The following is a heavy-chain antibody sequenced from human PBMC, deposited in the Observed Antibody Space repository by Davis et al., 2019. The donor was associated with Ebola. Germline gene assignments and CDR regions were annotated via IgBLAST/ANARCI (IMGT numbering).Heavy chain of an antibody. Sequence: MPSETLSLTCTVSGGSISSYYWSWIRQPPGKGLKWIGYIYYSGSTNYNPSLKSRVTISVDTSKNQFSLKLSSVTAADTAVYYCARDAYCGGDCYSGAFDIWGQGTMVTVSS. CDR2: IYYSGST. CDR1: GGSISSYY. V-gene: IGHV4-59*01. D-gene: IGHD2-21*02. J-gene: IGHJ3*02. CDR3: ARDAYCGGDCYSGAFDI.